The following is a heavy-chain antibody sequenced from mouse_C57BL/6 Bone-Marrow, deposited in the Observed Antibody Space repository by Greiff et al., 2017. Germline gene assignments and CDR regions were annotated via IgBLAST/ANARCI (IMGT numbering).Heavy chain of an antibody. CDR2: IYPGGGYT. V-gene: IGHV1-63*01. D-gene: IGHD3-1*01. Sequence: QVQLKESGAELVRPGTSVKMSCKASGYTFTNYWIGWAKQRPGHGLEWIGDIYPGGGYTNYNEKFKGKATLTADKSSSTAYMQFSSLTSDDSAIYYCAREGAFYYAMDYWGQGTSVTVSS. CDR1: GYTFTNYW. J-gene: IGHJ4*01. CDR3: AREGAFYYAMDY.